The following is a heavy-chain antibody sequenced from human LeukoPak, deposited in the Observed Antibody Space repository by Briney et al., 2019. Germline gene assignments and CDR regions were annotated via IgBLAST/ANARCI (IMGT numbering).Heavy chain of an antibody. CDR1: GGSFSDYY. J-gene: IGHJ6*02. CDR3: ARGGLRYFDWLPNYYYYGMDV. Sequence: SETLSLTCTVNGGSFSDYYWTWIRQPPGKGLEWIGEINHGGSTNYNPSLKSRVTMSVDTSKNQFSLKLSSVTAADTAVYYCARGGLRYFDWLPNYYYYGMDVWGQGTTVTVSS. CDR2: INHGGST. D-gene: IGHD3-9*01. V-gene: IGHV4-34*01.